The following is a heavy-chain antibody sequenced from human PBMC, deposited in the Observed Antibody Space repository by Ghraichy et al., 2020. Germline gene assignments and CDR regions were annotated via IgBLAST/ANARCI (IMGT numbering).Heavy chain of an antibody. CDR1: GYTFTGYY. V-gene: IGHV1-2*02. J-gene: IGHJ5*02. CDR2: INPNSGGT. D-gene: IGHD3-3*01. Sequence: ASVKVSCKASGYTFTGYYMHWVRQAPGQGLEWMGWINPNSGGTNYAQKFQGRVTMTRDTSISTAYMELSRLRSDDTAVYYCARCPPYYDFWSGFSWFDPWGQGTLVTVSS. CDR3: ARCPPYYDFWSGFSWFDP.